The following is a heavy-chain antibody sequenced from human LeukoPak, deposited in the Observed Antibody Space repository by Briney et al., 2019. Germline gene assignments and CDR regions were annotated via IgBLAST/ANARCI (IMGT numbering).Heavy chain of an antibody. CDR1: GFTFSSYG. Sequence: PGRSLRLSCAASGFTFSSYGMHWVRQAPGNGLEWVAAIWYDGSNKYYADSVKGRFTISRDNSKNTLYLQMNSLRAEDTAVYYCARDPVAGLDYWGQGTLVTVSS. V-gene: IGHV3-33*01. D-gene: IGHD6-19*01. J-gene: IGHJ4*02. CDR2: IWYDGSNK. CDR3: ARDPVAGLDY.